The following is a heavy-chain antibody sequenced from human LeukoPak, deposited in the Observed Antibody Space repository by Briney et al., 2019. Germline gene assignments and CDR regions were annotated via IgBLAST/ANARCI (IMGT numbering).Heavy chain of an antibody. J-gene: IGHJ1*01. CDR2: IWYDGSDK. Sequence: PGGSLRLSCAASGFTFSRHGMHWGRQAPGKGLEWVAVIWYDGSDKYYADSVKGRFTISRDNSKNTLYLQLNSLRAEDTAVYYCARDGGGYCGGDWGQGTLGTVSS. CDR3: ARDGGGYCGGD. CDR1: GFTFSRHG. V-gene: IGHV3-33*01. D-gene: IGHD2-21*01.